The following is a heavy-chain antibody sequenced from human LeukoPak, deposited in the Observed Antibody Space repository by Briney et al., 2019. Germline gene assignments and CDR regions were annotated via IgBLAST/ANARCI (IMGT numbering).Heavy chain of an antibody. D-gene: IGHD6-6*01. Sequence: PGGSLRLSCAASGFTFSSYWMSWVRQAPGKGLEWVANIKQDGSEKYYVDSVKGRFTISRDNAKNSLYLQMNSLRAEDTAVYYCARELFGSSSERHYYYMDVWGKGTTVTVSS. V-gene: IGHV3-7*01. CDR2: IKQDGSEK. CDR1: GFTFSSYW. CDR3: ARELFGSSSERHYYYMDV. J-gene: IGHJ6*03.